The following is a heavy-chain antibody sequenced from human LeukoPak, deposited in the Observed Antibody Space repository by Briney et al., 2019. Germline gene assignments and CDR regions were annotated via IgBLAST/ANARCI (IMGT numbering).Heavy chain of an antibody. CDR3: ALGRGSYFPFDY. CDR1: GFTFSSYW. D-gene: IGHD1-26*01. V-gene: IGHV3-7*01. J-gene: IGHJ4*02. Sequence: PGGSLRLSCAASGFTFSSYWMSWVRQAPGKGLGGVANIKQDGSEKYYVDSVKGRFTISRDNAKNSLYLQMNSLRAEDTAVYSCALGRGSYFPFDYWGQGTLVTVSS. CDR2: IKQDGSEK.